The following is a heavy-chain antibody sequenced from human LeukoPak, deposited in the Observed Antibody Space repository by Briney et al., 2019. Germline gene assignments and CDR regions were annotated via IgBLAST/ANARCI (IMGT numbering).Heavy chain of an antibody. CDR3: ARTGGNSVVGDDAFDI. Sequence: ASVKVSCKASGYTFTGYYMHWVRQAPGQGLEWMGWINPNSGGTNYAQKFQGWVTMTRDTSISTAYMKLSRLRSDDTAVYYCARTGGNSVVGDDAFDIWGQGTMVTVSS. D-gene: IGHD4-23*01. V-gene: IGHV1-2*04. CDR1: GYTFTGYY. J-gene: IGHJ3*02. CDR2: INPNSGGT.